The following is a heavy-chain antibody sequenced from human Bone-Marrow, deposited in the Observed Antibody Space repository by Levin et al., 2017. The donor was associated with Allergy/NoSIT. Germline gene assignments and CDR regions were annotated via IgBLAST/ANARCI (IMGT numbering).Heavy chain of an antibody. Sequence: PGGFLRLSCAASGFTFSSYGMHWVRQAPGKGLEWVAVIWYDGSNKYYADSVKGRFTISRDNSKNTLYLQMNSLRAEDTAVYYCAREAGQSVRGASYFDYWGQGTLVTVSS. CDR3: AREAGQSVRGASYFDY. CDR2: IWYDGSNK. J-gene: IGHJ4*02. CDR1: GFTFSSYG. V-gene: IGHV3-33*01. D-gene: IGHD3-10*01.